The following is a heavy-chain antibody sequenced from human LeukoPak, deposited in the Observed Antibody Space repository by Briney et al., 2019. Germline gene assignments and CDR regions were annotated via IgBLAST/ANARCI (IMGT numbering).Heavy chain of an antibody. V-gene: IGHV3-9*03. CDR3: AKLDGYAN. J-gene: IGHJ4*02. CDR1: GSTFDDFA. D-gene: IGHD5-24*01. Sequence: PGGSLRLSCAASGSTFDDFAMHWVRQAPGKGLEWVSGVSWNSASIGYADPVKGRFTISRDNAKNSLYLQMNSLRAEDMALYYCAKLDGYANWGQGTLVTVSS. CDR2: VSWNSASI.